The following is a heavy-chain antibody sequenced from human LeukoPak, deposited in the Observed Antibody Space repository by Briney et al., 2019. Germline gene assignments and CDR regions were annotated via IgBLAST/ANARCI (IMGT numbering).Heavy chain of an antibody. V-gene: IGHV3-30*01. J-gene: IGHJ4*02. CDR3: ARGGPHDSSGYPPTQLLDY. CDR2: ISYDGSNK. D-gene: IGHD3-22*01. CDR1: GFTFSSYA. Sequence: GRSLRLSCAASGFTFSSYAMHWVRQAPGKGLEWVAVISYDGSNKYYADSVKGRFTISRDNSKNTLYLQMNSLRAEDTAVYYCARGGPHDSSGYPPTQLLDYWGQGTLVTVYS.